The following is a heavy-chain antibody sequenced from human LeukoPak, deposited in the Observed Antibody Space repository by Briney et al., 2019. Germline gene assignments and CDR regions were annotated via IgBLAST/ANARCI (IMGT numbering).Heavy chain of an antibody. Sequence: SETLSLTRTVSGGSISSYYWSWIRQPAGKGLEWIGRIYTSGSTNYNPSLKSRVTMSVDTSKNQFSLKLSSVTAADTAVYYCARVRYSSGPSPFDYWGQGTLVTVSS. D-gene: IGHD6-19*01. V-gene: IGHV4-4*07. CDR3: ARVRYSSGPSPFDY. CDR1: GGSISSYY. CDR2: IYTSGST. J-gene: IGHJ4*02.